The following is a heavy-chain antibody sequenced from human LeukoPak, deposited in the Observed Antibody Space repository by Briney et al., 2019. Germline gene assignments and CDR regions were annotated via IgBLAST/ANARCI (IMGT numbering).Heavy chain of an antibody. J-gene: IGHJ4*02. D-gene: IGHD3-22*01. Sequence: ASVTVSCTASGYTFTSYGISWVRQAPGQGLEWMGWISAYNGNTNYAQKLQGRVTMTTDTSTSTAYMELRNLRSDDTAVYYCARGGGGRYYYDSSGYYYGPFDYWGQGTLVTVSS. CDR2: ISAYNGNT. V-gene: IGHV1-18*01. CDR3: ARGGGGRYYYDSSGYYYGPFDY. CDR1: GYTFTSYG.